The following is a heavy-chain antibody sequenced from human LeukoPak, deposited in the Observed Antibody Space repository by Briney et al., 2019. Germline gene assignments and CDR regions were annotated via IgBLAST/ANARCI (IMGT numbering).Heavy chain of an antibody. CDR2: IYSGGST. CDR3: ARDLGRYDSNQGPLAAFDI. Sequence: GGSLRLSCAASGFTFSSNYMSWVRQAPGRGLEWVSVIYSGGSTYYEDCVKGSFNISRDNSKNTLYLKMNSLSAEDPAVYYCARDLGRYDSNQGPLAAFDIWGQGTMVTVSS. V-gene: IGHV3-53*01. D-gene: IGHD3-22*01. J-gene: IGHJ3*02. CDR1: GFTFSSNY.